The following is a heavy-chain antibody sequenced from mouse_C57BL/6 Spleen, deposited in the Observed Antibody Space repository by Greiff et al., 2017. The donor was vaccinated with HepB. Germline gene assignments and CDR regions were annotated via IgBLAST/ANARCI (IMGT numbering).Heavy chain of an antibody. CDR3: ARGNYYGSSYGYFDY. D-gene: IGHD1-1*01. V-gene: IGHV5-17*01. J-gene: IGHJ2*01. CDR1: GFTFSDYG. Sequence: EVKLVESGGGLVKPGGSLKLSCAASGFTFSDYGMHWVRQAPEKGLEWVAYISSGSSNIYDADTVKGRFTISRDNAKNTLFLQMTSLRSEDTAMYYCARGNYYGSSYGYFDYWGQGTTLTVSS. CDR2: ISSGSSNI.